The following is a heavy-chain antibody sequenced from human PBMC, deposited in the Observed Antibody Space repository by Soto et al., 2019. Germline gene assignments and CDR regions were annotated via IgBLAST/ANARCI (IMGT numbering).Heavy chain of an antibody. CDR2: ISSSSSTI. CDR1: GFTFSSYS. Sequence: EVQLVESGGGLVQPGGSLRLSCAASGFTFSSYSMNWVRQAPGKGLEWVSYISSSSSTIYYADSVKGRFTISRDNAKNSLYLQMNSLRAEDTAGYYCARVPRFGDYVPRPFDCWGQGTLVTVSS. D-gene: IGHD4-17*01. J-gene: IGHJ4*02. V-gene: IGHV3-48*01. CDR3: ARVPRFGDYVPRPFDC.